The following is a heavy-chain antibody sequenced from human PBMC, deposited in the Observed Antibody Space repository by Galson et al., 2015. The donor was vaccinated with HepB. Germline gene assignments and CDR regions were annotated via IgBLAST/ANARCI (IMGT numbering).Heavy chain of an antibody. Sequence: SETLSLTCTVSGGSISSSSYYWGWIRQPPGKGLEWIGSFYYSGSTSYDPSLKSRVTVSVDTSKNQFSLKLTSVSAADTAVYYCARESSGGLYYFDFWGQGTLVTVSS. CDR1: GGSISSSSYY. CDR3: ARESSGGLYYFDF. CDR2: FYYSGST. V-gene: IGHV4-39*02. J-gene: IGHJ4*02. D-gene: IGHD6-19*01.